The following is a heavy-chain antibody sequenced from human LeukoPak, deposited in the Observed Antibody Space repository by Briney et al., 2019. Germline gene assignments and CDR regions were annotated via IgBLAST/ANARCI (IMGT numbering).Heavy chain of an antibody. J-gene: IGHJ4*02. CDR1: GASITRYF. Sequence: SETLSLTCTVSGASITRYFWNWIRQPPGKELEWIGYISSGGSTNYNPSFKSRVTISIDTSKNQFSLKLTSATAADTAVYYCARGEDYKSTLFDYWGQGTLVTVSS. D-gene: IGHD3-16*01. CDR3: ARGEDYKSTLFDY. V-gene: IGHV4-59*01. CDR2: ISSGGST.